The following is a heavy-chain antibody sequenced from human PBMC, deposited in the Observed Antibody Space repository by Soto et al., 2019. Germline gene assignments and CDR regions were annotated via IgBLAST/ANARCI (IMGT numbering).Heavy chain of an antibody. CDR1: GDSISSSGHY. Sequence: SETLSLTCSVSGDSISSSGHYWGWIRQPPGKGLEWIGSLHYSAGAFNNPSLKSRVSIAVDTSKNQFSLDLRSVTAADTAVYYCARHTDLDSYFDYWGQGTLVTVSS. CDR3: ARHTDLDSYFDY. J-gene: IGHJ4*02. V-gene: IGHV4-39*01. D-gene: IGHD2-21*01. CDR2: LHYSAGA.